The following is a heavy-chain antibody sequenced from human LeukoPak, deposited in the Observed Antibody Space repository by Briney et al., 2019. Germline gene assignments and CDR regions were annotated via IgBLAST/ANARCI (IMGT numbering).Heavy chain of an antibody. CDR3: ARVDRYHFYREV. V-gene: IGHV1-69*05. J-gene: IGHJ6*03. CDR2: IIPIFGTP. Sequence: VAWVKVSCQASGGTFRTYSVTWVRQAPGQGLEWMGGIIPIFGTPNYAQKSQGRVKVTTDDATGTAYMELRSLMSEDTAIYYCARVDRYHFYREVWGKGTPVTVSS. CDR1: GGTFRTYS.